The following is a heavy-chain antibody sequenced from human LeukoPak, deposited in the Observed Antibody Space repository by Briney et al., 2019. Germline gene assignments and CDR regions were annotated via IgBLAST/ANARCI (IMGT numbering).Heavy chain of an antibody. Sequence: SETLSLTCTASGGSISSYYWSWIRQPPGKGLEWIGYIYYSGSTNYNPSLKSRVTISVDTSKNQFSLKLSSVTDADTAVYYCATGTEYYGMDVWGQGTTVTVSS. CDR1: GGSISSYY. CDR2: IYYSGST. D-gene: IGHD1-1*01. V-gene: IGHV4-59*01. J-gene: IGHJ6*02. CDR3: ATGTEYYGMDV.